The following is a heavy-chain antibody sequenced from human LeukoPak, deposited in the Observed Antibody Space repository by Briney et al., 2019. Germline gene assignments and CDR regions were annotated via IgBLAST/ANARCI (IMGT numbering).Heavy chain of an antibody. CDR1: GFTFSSYE. D-gene: IGHD3-9*01. Sequence: GVSLTLSCAASGFTFSSYEMNWVRQAPGKGLKGVSYISSSGSTIYYADSVKGRFTISRDNAKNSLYLQMNSLRAEDTAVYYCARWDGGYDVLTGYRWGNPFDYWGQGTLVTVSS. V-gene: IGHV3-48*03. CDR2: ISSSGSTI. CDR3: ARWDGGYDVLTGYRWGNPFDY. J-gene: IGHJ4*02.